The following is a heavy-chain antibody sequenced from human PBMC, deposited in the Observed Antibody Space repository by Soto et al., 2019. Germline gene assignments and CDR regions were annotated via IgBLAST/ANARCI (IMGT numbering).Heavy chain of an antibody. CDR3: AKVGQLDITTGHAYFDH. V-gene: IGHV3-43D*04. CDR2: ISWDGEST. D-gene: IGHD5-12*01. J-gene: IGHJ4*02. Sequence: GGSLRLSCATSGYAFEDYAMHWVRQVPGKGLEWVSLISWDGESTYYADPVKGRFTVSRDNSEKSLYLQMNSVRVDDTALYYCAKVGQLDITTGHAYFDHWGQGTLVTVSS. CDR1: GYAFEDYA.